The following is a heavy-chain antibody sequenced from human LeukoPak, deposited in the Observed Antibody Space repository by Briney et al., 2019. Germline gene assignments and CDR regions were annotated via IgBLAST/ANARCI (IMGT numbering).Heavy chain of an antibody. CDR2: IIPIFAAA. D-gene: IGHD2/OR15-2a*01. J-gene: IGHJ4*02. CDR3: ATARAHSPTEYIPVY. V-gene: IGHV1-69*05. CDR1: GYTFTSYA. Sequence: EASVKVPCKASGYTFTSYAVNWIRQAPGQGLEWMGGIIPIFAAASYTQKFQGRVTITTDESTSTAYMELSSLRSEDTAVYYCATARAHSPTEYIPVYWGQGTLVTVSS.